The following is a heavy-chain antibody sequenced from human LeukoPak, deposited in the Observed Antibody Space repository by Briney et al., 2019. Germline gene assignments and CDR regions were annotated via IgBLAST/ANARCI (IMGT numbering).Heavy chain of an antibody. CDR3: AKVPYGLIAARGDFDY. J-gene: IGHJ4*02. D-gene: IGHD6-6*01. CDR1: GFTFSNAW. Sequence: GGSLRLSCAASGFTFSNAWMSWVRQAPGKGLEWVSAISGSGGSTYYADSVKGRFTISRDNSKNTLYLQMNSLRAEGTAVYYCAKVPYGLIAARGDFDYWGQGTLVTVSS. V-gene: IGHV3-23*01. CDR2: ISGSGGST.